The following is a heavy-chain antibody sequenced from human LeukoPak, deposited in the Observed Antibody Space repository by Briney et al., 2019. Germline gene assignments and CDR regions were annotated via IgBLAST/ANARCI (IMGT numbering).Heavy chain of an antibody. V-gene: IGHV4-28*05. Sequence: PSDTLSLTCAVSGHSISNRNWWCWIRQPPGKGLEWIGYIYYSGSIYYNPSLKSRVTMSVDTSKNQFSLKLTSVTAVDTAVYYCARIRWTTTSCYFDYWGQGTLVTVSS. D-gene: IGHD2-2*01. CDR2: IYYSGSI. J-gene: IGHJ4*02. CDR1: GHSISNRNW. CDR3: ARIRWTTTSCYFDY.